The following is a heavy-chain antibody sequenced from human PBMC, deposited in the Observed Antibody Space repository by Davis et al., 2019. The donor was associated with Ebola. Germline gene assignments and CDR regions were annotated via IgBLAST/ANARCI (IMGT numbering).Heavy chain of an antibody. CDR2: ISSYTGHT. J-gene: IGHJ4*02. CDR1: GYRFITYG. V-gene: IGHV1-18*01. D-gene: IGHD2-2*01. Sequence: ASVKVSCKTSGYRFITYGVNWVRQAPGQGLEWLGWISSYTGHTKYAQDVQGRVTMTTDTSTSTAYLELRSLRYDDTAVYFCARTYCSSVNCDQNYFDSWGQGTLVTVSS. CDR3: ARTYCSSVNCDQNYFDS.